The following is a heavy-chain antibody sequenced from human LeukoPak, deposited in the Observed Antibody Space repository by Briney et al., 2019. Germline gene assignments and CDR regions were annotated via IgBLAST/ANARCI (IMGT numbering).Heavy chain of an antibody. Sequence: ASVKVSCKASGYIFTSYYMHWVRQAPGLGLEWMGVINSSGGSTGYAQKFQGRLTMTRDTSTGTVYMELSSLRSEDTAVYYCAREGSLISSALDYWGQGTLVTVSS. J-gene: IGHJ4*02. CDR3: AREGSLISSALDY. CDR2: INSSGGST. D-gene: IGHD3-10*01. V-gene: IGHV1-46*01. CDR1: GYIFTSYY.